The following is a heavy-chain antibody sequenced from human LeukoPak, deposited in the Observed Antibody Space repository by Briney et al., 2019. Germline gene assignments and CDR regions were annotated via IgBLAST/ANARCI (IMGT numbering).Heavy chain of an antibody. D-gene: IGHD2-15*01. Sequence: PSQTLSLTCTVSGGSISSGSYYWSWIRQPAGKGLEWIGRIYTSGSTNYNPSLKSRVTISVDTSKNQFSLKLSSVTAADTAVYYCARGSNEVAASDYWGQGTLVTVSS. CDR1: GGSISSGSYY. CDR3: ARGSNEVAASDY. V-gene: IGHV4-61*02. J-gene: IGHJ4*02. CDR2: IYTSGST.